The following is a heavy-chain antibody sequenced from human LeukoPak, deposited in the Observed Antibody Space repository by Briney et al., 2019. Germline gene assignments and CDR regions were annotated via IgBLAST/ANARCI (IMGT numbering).Heavy chain of an antibody. CDR1: GFTFRTYW. D-gene: IGHD1-14*01. Sequence: GGSLRLSCAVSGFTFRTYWMHWVRHVPGEGLVWVSRINEDGSITNYADSVKGRFTISRDNSKNTLYLQMNSLRAEDTAVYYCAKAPTNPAYYYYGMDVWGQGTTVTVSS. CDR3: AKAPTNPAYYYYGMDV. J-gene: IGHJ6*02. CDR2: INEDGSIT. V-gene: IGHV3-74*01.